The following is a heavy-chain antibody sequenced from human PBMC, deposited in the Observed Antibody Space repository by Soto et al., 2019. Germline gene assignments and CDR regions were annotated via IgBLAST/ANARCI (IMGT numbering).Heavy chain of an antibody. Sequence: GGSLRLSCAASGFTFSSDAMSWVRQAPGKGLEWVSAISGSGGSTYYADSVKGRFTISRDNSKNTLYLQMNSLRAEDTAVYYCAKTYYYDSSGYYYHYWGQGTLVTVSS. V-gene: IGHV3-23*01. D-gene: IGHD3-22*01. CDR2: ISGSGGST. CDR1: GFTFSSDA. CDR3: AKTYYYDSSGYYYHY. J-gene: IGHJ4*02.